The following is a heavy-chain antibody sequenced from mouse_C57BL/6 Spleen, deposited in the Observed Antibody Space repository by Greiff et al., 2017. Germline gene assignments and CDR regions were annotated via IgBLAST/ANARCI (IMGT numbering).Heavy chain of an antibody. V-gene: IGHV1-80*01. CDR2: IYPGDGDT. CDR1: GYAFSSSW. J-gene: IGHJ2*01. D-gene: IGHD3-3*01. CDR3: ARGGTEEDFDY. Sequence: QVQLQQSGAELVKPGASVKISCKASGYAFSSSWMNWVKQRPGKGLERIGQIYPGDGDTNYNGKLKGKATLTADKSSSTAYMQLSSLSSADAAVYFCARGGTEEDFDYWGQGTTLTVSS.